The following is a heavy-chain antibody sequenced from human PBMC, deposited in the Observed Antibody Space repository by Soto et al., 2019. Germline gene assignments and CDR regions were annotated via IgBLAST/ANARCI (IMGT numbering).Heavy chain of an antibody. Sequence: VQLVQSGAEVKKPGSSVRVSCKTSGGTFMTSAISWVRQAPGQGLEWMGEIMPVFPTPDYAQKFQGRVTITADESTSTVYMELSSLRSDDTAVYYCARYKDRQPLGGNYYCILDVWGQGTTVTVSS. CDR1: GGTFMTSA. CDR3: ARYKDRQPLGGNYYCILDV. D-gene: IGHD1-1*01. J-gene: IGHJ6*02. CDR2: IMPVFPTP. V-gene: IGHV1-69*12.